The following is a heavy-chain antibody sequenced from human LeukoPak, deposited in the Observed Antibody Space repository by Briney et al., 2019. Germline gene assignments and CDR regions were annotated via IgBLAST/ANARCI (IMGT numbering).Heavy chain of an antibody. CDR3: ARGRNPRYYYGSGSYNWFDP. J-gene: IGHJ5*02. D-gene: IGHD3-10*01. CDR2: INQSGST. CDR1: GGSFRGYY. V-gene: IGHV4-34*01. Sequence: PSETLSLTRAVYGGSFRGYYWSWIRHPPGKGLEWIGEINQSGSTNHNPSLKSRVTISVDTSKNQFSLKLSSVTAADTAVYYCARGRNPRYYYGSGSYNWFDPWGQGTLVTVSS.